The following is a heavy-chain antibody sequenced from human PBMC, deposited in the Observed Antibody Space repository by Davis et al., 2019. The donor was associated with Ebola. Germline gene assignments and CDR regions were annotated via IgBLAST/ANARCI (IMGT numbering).Heavy chain of an antibody. Sequence: ASVKVSCKASGYTFTSYYMHWVRQAPGQGLEWMGIINPSGGSTSYAQKFQGRVTMTRDTSTSTAYMELRSLRSDDTAVYYCARQRISIFGVAPTFDFWGQGALVTVSS. V-gene: IGHV1-46*01. CDR1: GYTFTSYY. CDR2: INPSGGST. J-gene: IGHJ4*02. D-gene: IGHD3-3*01. CDR3: ARQRISIFGVAPTFDF.